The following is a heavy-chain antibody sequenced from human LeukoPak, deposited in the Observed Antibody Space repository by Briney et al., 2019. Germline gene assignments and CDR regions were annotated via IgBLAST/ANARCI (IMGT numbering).Heavy chain of an antibody. V-gene: IGHV3-15*01. J-gene: IGHJ4*02. CDR2: IKSITDGGTT. CDR1: GFTFSNAW. CDR3: TTSRPVLN. Sequence: KAGGSLRLSCAASGFTFSNAWMSWVRQAPGKGLEWVGRIKSITDGGTTDYAAPVKGRFTISRDDSKNTLYLQMDSLETEDTAVYYCTTSRPVLNWGQGTLVTVSS.